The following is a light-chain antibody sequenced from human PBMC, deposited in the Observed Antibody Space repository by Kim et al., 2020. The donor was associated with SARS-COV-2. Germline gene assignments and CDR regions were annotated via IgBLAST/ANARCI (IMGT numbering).Light chain of an antibody. CDR2: NDN. V-gene: IGLV1-44*01. Sequence: QSVLTQPPSASGTPGQRVTISCSGSRSNIGDNSVNWYQQLPGAAPKLLIYNDNERPSGVPDRFSGSRSGTSASLAISGLQSEDEGDYHCASWDDNLSSPVFGGGTQMTVL. CDR1: RSNIGDNS. J-gene: IGLJ3*02. CDR3: ASWDDNLSSPV.